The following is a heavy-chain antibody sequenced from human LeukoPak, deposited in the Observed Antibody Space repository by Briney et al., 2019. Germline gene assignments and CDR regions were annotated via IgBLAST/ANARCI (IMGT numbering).Heavy chain of an antibody. Sequence: SKTLSLTCTASGGSINSYYWNWIRQPPEKGLEWIGCIYDSGSTKYNPSLKSRVTISVDTSKNQLSLKMSSVTAADTAVYYCARDAVATGIGAFDIWGQGTMVTVSS. J-gene: IGHJ3*02. CDR2: IYDSGST. CDR1: GGSINSYY. D-gene: IGHD5-12*01. CDR3: ARDAVATGIGAFDI. V-gene: IGHV4-59*01.